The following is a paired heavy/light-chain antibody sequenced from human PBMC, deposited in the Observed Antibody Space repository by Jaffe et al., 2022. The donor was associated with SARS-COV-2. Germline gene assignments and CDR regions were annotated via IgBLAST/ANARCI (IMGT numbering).Light chain of an antibody. Sequence: QSVLTQPPSASGTPGQRVTISCSGGSSNVGTNYVSWYQQLPGTAPKLLIYRDSQRPSGVPDRFSGSKSDTSASMAISGLRSDDEADYFCATWDDSLSGRVFGPGTTVTVL. J-gene: IGLJ1*01. V-gene: IGLV1-47*01. CDR1: SSNVGTNY. CDR2: RDS. CDR3: ATWDDSLSGRV.
Heavy chain of an antibody. D-gene: IGHD2-8*01. CDR1: GNTFVTFY. CDR2: IDPRGGNR. V-gene: IGHV1-46*01. CDR3: ASDFYCTNTDCSETAFDI. J-gene: IGHJ3*02. Sequence: QVQLVQSGAEVKKPGASVKVSCEASGNTFVTFYVHWLRQAPGQGLEWMGIIDPRGGNRRYAQKFRGRLTIATDTSTSTVSMELRSLTSEDTAVYFCASDFYCTNTDCSETAFDIWGQGTMV.